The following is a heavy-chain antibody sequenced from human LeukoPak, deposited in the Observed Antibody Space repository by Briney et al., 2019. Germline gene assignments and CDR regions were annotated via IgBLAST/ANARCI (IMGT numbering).Heavy chain of an antibody. V-gene: IGHV4-34*01. Sequence: TSETLSLTRAVYGGSFSGYYWSWLRQPPGKGLEWIGEINHSGSTSYNPSLKSRVTISVDTSKNQFSLKLSSVTAADTAVYYCASHIAARAYYFDYWGQGTLVTVSS. D-gene: IGHD6-6*01. J-gene: IGHJ4*02. CDR2: INHSGST. CDR3: ASHIAARAYYFDY. CDR1: GGSFSGYY.